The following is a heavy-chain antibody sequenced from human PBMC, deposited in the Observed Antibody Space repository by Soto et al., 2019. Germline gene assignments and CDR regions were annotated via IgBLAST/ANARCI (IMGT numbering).Heavy chain of an antibody. J-gene: IGHJ3*02. V-gene: IGHV4-4*02. CDR1: SGTINSSNW. D-gene: IGHD3-22*01. CDR2: IYDRGCT. Sequence: SESPSITCAVSSGTINSSNWSSSVRQPPGKGLEWIGEIYDRGCTNYNPSLKSRVTISVDKSKNQFSLKLRSVPAADTALYYCARVSGNDAFDIWRQGTMGTVSS. CDR3: ARVSGNDAFDI.